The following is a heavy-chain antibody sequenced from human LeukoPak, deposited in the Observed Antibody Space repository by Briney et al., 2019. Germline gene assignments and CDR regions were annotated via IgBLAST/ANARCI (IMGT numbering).Heavy chain of an antibody. J-gene: IGHJ4*02. CDR3: ITGSSSCYGCFDY. Sequence: SGGSLRLSCAASGFTFGNAWMSWVRQAPGKGLEWVGRIKSKTDDGTTDYAAPVKGRFTISRDDSKNTLYLQMNSLKTEDTAVYYCITGSSSCYGCFDYWGQGTQVTVSS. D-gene: IGHD2-2*01. CDR1: GFTFGNAW. V-gene: IGHV3-15*01. CDR2: IKSKTDDGTT.